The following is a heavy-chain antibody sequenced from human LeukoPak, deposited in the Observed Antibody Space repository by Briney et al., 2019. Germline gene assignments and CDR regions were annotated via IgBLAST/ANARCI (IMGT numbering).Heavy chain of an antibody. J-gene: IGHJ4*02. D-gene: IGHD6-6*01. CDR3: ARAEGPVYSSSSYFDY. Sequence: SETLSLTCTVSGGSISSYYWSWIRQPPGKGLEWIGYIYYSGSTNYNPSLKSRVTISVDTSKNQFSLKLSSVTAADTAVYYCARAEGPVYSSSSYFDYWGQGTLVTVSS. V-gene: IGHV4-59*01. CDR2: IYYSGST. CDR1: GGSISSYY.